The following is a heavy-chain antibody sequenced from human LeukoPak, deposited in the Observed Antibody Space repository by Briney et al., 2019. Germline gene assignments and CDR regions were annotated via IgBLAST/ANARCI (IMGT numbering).Heavy chain of an antibody. V-gene: IGHV4-34*01. CDR2: INHSGST. Sequence: SETLSLTCAVYGGSFSGYYWSWIRQPPGKGLEWIGEINHSGSTNYNPSLKSRVTISVDTSKNQFSLKLSSVTAADTAVYYCARETYNYAWGSYRYPDSWGQGTLVTVSS. CDR3: ARETYNYAWGSYRYPDS. J-gene: IGHJ4*02. D-gene: IGHD3-16*02. CDR1: GGSFSGYY.